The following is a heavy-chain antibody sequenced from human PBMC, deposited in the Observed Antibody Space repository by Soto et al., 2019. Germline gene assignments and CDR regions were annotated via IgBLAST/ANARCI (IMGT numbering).Heavy chain of an antibody. D-gene: IGHD5-18*01. CDR1: GYTFTSYG. CDR3: ASDVGYGRIDY. V-gene: IGHV1-18*01. Sequence: QVQLVQSGAEVKKPGASVKVSCKASGYTFTSYGISWVRQAPGQGLGWMGWIHAYNGNTNDAQKLQGRVTMTTATSPSADYMELRSLRSDATAVYYCASDVGYGRIDYWGQGTLVTVSS. CDR2: IHAYNGNT. J-gene: IGHJ4*02.